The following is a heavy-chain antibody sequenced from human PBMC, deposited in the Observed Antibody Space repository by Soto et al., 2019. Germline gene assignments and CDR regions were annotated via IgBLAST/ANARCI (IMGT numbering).Heavy chain of an antibody. Sequence: PSETLSLPCPVSGCSISSYYWSWIRQPPGKGLEWIGYIYYSGSTNYNPSLKSRVTISVDTSKNQFSLKLSSVTAADTAVYYCARSSMTTVVTPYNWFDPWGQGTLVTVSS. CDR2: IYYSGST. CDR1: GCSISSYY. J-gene: IGHJ5*02. CDR3: ARSSMTTVVTPYNWFDP. V-gene: IGHV4-59*01. D-gene: IGHD4-17*01.